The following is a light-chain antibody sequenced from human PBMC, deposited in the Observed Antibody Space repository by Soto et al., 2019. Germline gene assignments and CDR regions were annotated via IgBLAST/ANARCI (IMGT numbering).Light chain of an antibody. CDR3: QQYGSSPGT. Sequence: EIVLTQSPGTLSLSPGERATLSCSASQSVSSSYLAWYQQKPGQAPRLLIYNASTRATGIPARFSGSGSGTDFTLTISRLEPEDFAVYYCQQYGSSPGTFGQGTKVDIK. J-gene: IGKJ1*01. V-gene: IGKV3-20*01. CDR2: NAS. CDR1: QSVSSSY.